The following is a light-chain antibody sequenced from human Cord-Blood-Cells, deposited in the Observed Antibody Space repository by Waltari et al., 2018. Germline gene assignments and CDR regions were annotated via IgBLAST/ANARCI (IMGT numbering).Light chain of an antibody. J-gene: IGLJ3*02. CDR1: VLAKKY. Sequence: SYELTTPSSVSVSPGQTARITCSGDVLAKKYARWFQQKPGQAPVLVIYKDSERPSGIPERFSVSSSGTTVTLTISGAQVEDEADYYCYSAADNHWVFGGGTKLTVL. V-gene: IGLV3-27*01. CDR2: KDS. CDR3: YSAADNHWV.